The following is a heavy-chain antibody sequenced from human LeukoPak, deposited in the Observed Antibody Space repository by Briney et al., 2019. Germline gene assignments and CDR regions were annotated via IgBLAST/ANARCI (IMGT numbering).Heavy chain of an antibody. V-gene: IGHV3-30*18. CDR2: ISYDGSNK. J-gene: IGHJ4*02. CDR3: AKDIGPRIAVAGTAIDY. CDR1: GFTFSSYG. D-gene: IGHD6-19*01. Sequence: GGSLRLSCAASGFTFSSYGMHRVRQAPGKGLEWVAVISYDGSNKYYADSVKGRFTISRDNSKNTLYLQMNSLRAEDTAVYYCAKDIGPRIAVAGTAIDYWGQGTLVTVSS.